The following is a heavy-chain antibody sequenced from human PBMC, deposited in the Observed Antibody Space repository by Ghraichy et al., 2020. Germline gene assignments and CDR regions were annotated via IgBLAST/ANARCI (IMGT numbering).Heavy chain of an antibody. CDR2: INHSGST. D-gene: IGHD2-15*01. V-gene: IGHV4-34*01. Sequence: SETLSLTCAVYGGSFSGYYWSWIRQPPGKGLEWIGEINHSGSTYYNPSLKSRVTISVDTSKNQFSLKLSSVTAADTAVYYCARQVRGGAASNWFDPWGQGTLVTVSS. J-gene: IGHJ5*02. CDR1: GGSFSGYY. CDR3: ARQVRGGAASNWFDP.